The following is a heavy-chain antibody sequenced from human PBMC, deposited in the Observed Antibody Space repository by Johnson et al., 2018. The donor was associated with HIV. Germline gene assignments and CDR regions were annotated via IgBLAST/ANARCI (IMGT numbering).Heavy chain of an antibody. Sequence: VQLVESGGGLVQPGGSLRLSCAVSGFSFSNYWMEWVRQAPGKGLVWVSRIKSDGSSTTYADSVKGRFTISRDNSKNTLYLQMNSLRAEDTAVYYCAKDQGSSSWANDAFDIWGQGRMVTVSS. CDR2: IKSDGSST. CDR1: GFSFSNYW. V-gene: IGHV3-74*01. D-gene: IGHD6-13*01. CDR3: AKDQGSSSWANDAFDI. J-gene: IGHJ3*02.